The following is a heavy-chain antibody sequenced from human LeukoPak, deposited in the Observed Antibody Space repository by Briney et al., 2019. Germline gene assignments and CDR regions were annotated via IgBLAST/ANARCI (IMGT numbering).Heavy chain of an antibody. D-gene: IGHD2-21*01. V-gene: IGHV3-53*01. CDR1: GLRVRGEF. J-gene: IGHJ4*02. CDR3: ASGDGYLQPY. CDR2: IHYDGKI. Sequence: GVSLRRCFARSGLRVRGEFMGGVRQAPGKGLEWVSIIHYDGKIRYAGSVGGRFTIYRDDSENTLFLQMNSLRVDDTAVYFCASGDGYLQPYWGQGTLVTVSS.